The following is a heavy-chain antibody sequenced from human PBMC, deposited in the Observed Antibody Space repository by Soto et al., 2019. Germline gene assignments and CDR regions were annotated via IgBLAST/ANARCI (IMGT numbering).Heavy chain of an antibody. CDR1: GGSFSGYY. CDR3: ARHVRGYCSSTSCHTDY. D-gene: IGHD2-2*02. J-gene: IGHJ4*02. CDR2: INHSGST. V-gene: IGHV4-34*01. Sequence: SETLSLTCAVYGGSFSGYYWSWIRQPPGKGLEWIGEINHSGSTNYNPSLKSRVTISVDTSKNQFSLKLSSVTAADTAFYYFARHVRGYCSSTSCHTDYWGQGTLVTVSS.